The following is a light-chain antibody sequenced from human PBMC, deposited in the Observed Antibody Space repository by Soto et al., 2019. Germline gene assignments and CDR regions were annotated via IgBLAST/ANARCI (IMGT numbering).Light chain of an antibody. Sequence: EIVMTQSPATLSVSPGEGATRYCRASQSVSSNLAWYQHKPGQAPRLLIYGVSTRATGIPARFSGSGSGTEFTLTISSLQSEDFAVYYCQQYNNWPRTFGQGTKVDIK. V-gene: IGKV3-15*01. CDR2: GVS. CDR3: QQYNNWPRT. J-gene: IGKJ1*01. CDR1: QSVSSN.